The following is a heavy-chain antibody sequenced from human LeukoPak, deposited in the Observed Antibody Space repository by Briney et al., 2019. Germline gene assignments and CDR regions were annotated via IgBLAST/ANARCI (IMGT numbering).Heavy chain of an antibody. Sequence: GGSLRLSCAASGFPFSIYSINWVRQAPGKGLEGVSFISSGSSTIYYADSVKGRFTISRNNAKNSLYLQMNSLRAEDTAVYYCARSQSGSYSNLDYWGQGTLVTVSS. J-gene: IGHJ4*02. CDR3: ARSQSGSYSNLDY. V-gene: IGHV3-48*01. CDR1: GFPFSIYS. CDR2: ISSGSSTI. D-gene: IGHD1-26*01.